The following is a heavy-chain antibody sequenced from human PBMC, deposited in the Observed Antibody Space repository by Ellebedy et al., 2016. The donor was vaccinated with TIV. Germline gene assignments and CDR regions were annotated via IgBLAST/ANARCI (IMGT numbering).Heavy chain of an antibody. CDR3: VGFGVFNL. D-gene: IGHD3-3*01. CDR1: GFSFSNFW. J-gene: IGHJ5*02. CDR2: IKTDGSET. Sequence: GESLKISCAAWGFSFSNFWMSWVRQSPGKGLEWVAHIKTDGSETYYLDSVKGRFTISRENAKNALFLQMDGLRVDDSAVYYCVGFGVFNLWGQGAPVTVSS. V-gene: IGHV3-7*01.